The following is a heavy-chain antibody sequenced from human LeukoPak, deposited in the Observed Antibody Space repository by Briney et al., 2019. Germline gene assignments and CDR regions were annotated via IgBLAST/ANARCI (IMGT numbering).Heavy chain of an antibody. V-gene: IGHV5-51*01. J-gene: IGHJ5*02. CDR2: IYPGDSDT. Sequence: PGESLKISCKGSGYSFTNYRIGWVRQMPGKGLEWMGTIYPGDSDTRYSPSFQGQVTISVDKSISTAYLQWSSLKASDTAMYYCARRRTLRFDAFDPWGQGTLVTVSS. CDR3: ARRRTLRFDAFDP. CDR1: GYSFTNYR. D-gene: IGHD5/OR15-5a*01.